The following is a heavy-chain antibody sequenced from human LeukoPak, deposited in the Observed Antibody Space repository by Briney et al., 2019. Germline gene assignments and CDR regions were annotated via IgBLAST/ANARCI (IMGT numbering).Heavy chain of an antibody. CDR1: GFSFSRFA. J-gene: IGHJ4*02. Sequence: PGGSLRLSCVGSGFSFSRFAMSWVRQAPGKGLEWVSSVSGGGTSTWYADYVKGRFSISRDDSKNMQFLQMNSLRPEDTALYFCAKRITVSAGFSFDSWGQGILVTVSS. CDR2: VSGGGTST. V-gene: IGHV3-23*01. D-gene: IGHD6-19*01. CDR3: AKRITVSAGFSFDS.